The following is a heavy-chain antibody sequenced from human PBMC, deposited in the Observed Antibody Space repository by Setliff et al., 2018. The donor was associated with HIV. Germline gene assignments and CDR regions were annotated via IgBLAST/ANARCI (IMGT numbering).Heavy chain of an antibody. CDR2: ISGSGGST. D-gene: IGHD5-12*01. V-gene: IGHV3-23*01. CDR3: AKDRGQGYSGYYGCDS. J-gene: IGHJ5*02. Sequence: PGGSLRLSCAASGFTFSSYAMSWVRQAPGKGLEWVSAISGSGGSTYYADSVKGRFTISRDNSKNTLYLQMNSLRAEDTAVYYCAKDRGQGYSGYYGCDSWGQGTLVTVSS. CDR1: GFTFSSYA.